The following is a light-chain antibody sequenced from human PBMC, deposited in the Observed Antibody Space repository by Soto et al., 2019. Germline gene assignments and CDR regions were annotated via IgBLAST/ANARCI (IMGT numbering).Light chain of an antibody. V-gene: IGKV1-5*03. CDR2: QAS. CDR3: QQYKSYST. J-gene: IGKJ2*01. Sequence: DIQITQSPSTLSASVGDRVTITCRASQSINTWLAWYQQKPGKATRFLIYQASSLESGGPSRFSGSGFGTEFTLTISNLQPDDFASYYSQQYKSYSTFGQGTKVDIK. CDR1: QSINTW.